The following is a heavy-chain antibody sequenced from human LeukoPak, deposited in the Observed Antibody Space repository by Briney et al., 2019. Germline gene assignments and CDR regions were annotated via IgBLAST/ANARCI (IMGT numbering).Heavy chain of an antibody. Sequence: SETLSLTCTVSGFSISSSSYYWAWPRQTPGKGLEWIRSIYYTRRTYYNLVLKRLLTISLDTSKNQFSLKLNSVTAADTAVYYCARIKPESGLTDAFDIWGQGTMVTASS. V-gene: IGHV4-39*01. CDR3: ARIKPESGLTDAFDI. J-gene: IGHJ3*02. D-gene: IGHD3-3*01. CDR2: IYYTRRT. CDR1: GFSISSSSYY.